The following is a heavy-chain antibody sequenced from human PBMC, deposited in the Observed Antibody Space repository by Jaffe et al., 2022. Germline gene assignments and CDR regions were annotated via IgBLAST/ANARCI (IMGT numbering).Heavy chain of an antibody. J-gene: IGHJ4*02. CDR3: ARDLGGIDSSSWYHAEDY. CDR2: INPNSGGT. Sequence: QVQLVQSGAEVKKPGASVKVSCKASGYTFTGYYMHWVRQAPGQGLEWMGWINPNSGGTNYAQKFQGRVTMTRDTSISTAYMELSRLRSDDTAVYYCARDLGGIDSSSWYHAEDYWGQGTLVTVSS. D-gene: IGHD6-13*01. V-gene: IGHV1-2*02. CDR1: GYTFTGYY.